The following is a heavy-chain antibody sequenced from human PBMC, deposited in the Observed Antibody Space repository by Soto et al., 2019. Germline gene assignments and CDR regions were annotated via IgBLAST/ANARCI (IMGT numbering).Heavy chain of an antibody. CDR2: IYYSGST. CDR3: ASRGFDWLLSSGPFDY. V-gene: IGHV4-31*03. J-gene: IGHJ4*02. D-gene: IGHD3-9*01. CDR1: GGSISSGGYY. Sequence: PSETLSLTCTVSGGSISSGGYYWSWIRQHPGKGLEWIGYIYYSGSTYYNPSLKSRVTISVDTSKNQFSLKLSSVTAADTAVYYCASRGFDWLLSSGPFDYWGQGTLVTVSS.